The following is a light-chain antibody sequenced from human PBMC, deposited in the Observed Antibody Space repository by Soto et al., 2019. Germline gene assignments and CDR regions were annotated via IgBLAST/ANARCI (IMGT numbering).Light chain of an antibody. Sequence: DIQLTQSPSSLSASVGDRITITCRVSQGIRSYLDWYRQKPGKVPKLLIYSTYNLQSGVQSRFSGSGSGTEFTLTISSLQPDDFATYYCKQYNSYSYTFGQGTKVDIK. V-gene: IGKV1-9*01. CDR1: QGIRSY. CDR3: KQYNSYSYT. CDR2: STY. J-gene: IGKJ2*01.